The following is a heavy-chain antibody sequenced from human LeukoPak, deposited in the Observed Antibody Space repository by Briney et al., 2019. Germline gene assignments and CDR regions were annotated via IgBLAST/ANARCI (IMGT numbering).Heavy chain of an antibody. CDR1: GFTFDDYA. Sequence: GGSLRLSCAASGFTFDDYAMHWVRQAPGKGLEWVSGISWNSGSIGYADSVKGRFTISRDNAKNSLYLQMNSLRAEDTALYYCAKDYFYGSGTYAFDMWGQGTMVTVSS. CDR3: AKDYFYGSGTYAFDM. J-gene: IGHJ3*02. D-gene: IGHD3-10*01. CDR2: ISWNSGSI. V-gene: IGHV3-9*01.